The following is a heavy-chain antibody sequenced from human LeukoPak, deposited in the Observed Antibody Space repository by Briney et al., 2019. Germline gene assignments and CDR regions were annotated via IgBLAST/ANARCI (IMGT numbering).Heavy chain of an antibody. D-gene: IGHD6-13*01. Sequence: PSETLSLTCTVSGGSISSYYWSWIRQPPGKGLEWIGYIYYSGSTNYNPSLKSRVTISVDTSKNQFSLKLSSVTAADTAVYYCAGTGIAAAEVGAFDYWGQGTLVTVSS. CDR2: IYYSGST. J-gene: IGHJ4*02. V-gene: IGHV4-59*12. CDR3: AGTGIAAAEVGAFDY. CDR1: GGSISSYY.